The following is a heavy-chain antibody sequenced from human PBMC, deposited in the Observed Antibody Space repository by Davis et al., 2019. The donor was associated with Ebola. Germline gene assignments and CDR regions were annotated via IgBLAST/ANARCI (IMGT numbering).Heavy chain of an antibody. J-gene: IGHJ4*02. V-gene: IGHV3-21*01. Sequence: GESLKISCTDSVITFSSYAMTWVRQAPGKGLEWVSSISSSSSYIYYADSVKGRFTISRDNAKNSLYLQMNSLRAEDTAVYYCARDKAGSNYWGQGTLVTVSS. CDR2: ISSSSSYI. CDR3: ARDKAGSNY. CDR1: VITFSSYA.